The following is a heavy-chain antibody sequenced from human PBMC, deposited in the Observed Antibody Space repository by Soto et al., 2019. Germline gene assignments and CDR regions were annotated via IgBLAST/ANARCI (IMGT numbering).Heavy chain of an antibody. J-gene: IGHJ3*02. D-gene: IGHD1-26*01. Sequence: SETLSLTCTVSGGSISSYYWSWIRQPPGKGLEWIGYIYYSGSTNYNPSLKSRVTISVDTSKNQFSLKLSSVTAADTAVYYCARDPELDVFDIWGQGTMVTVSS. CDR2: IYYSGST. V-gene: IGHV4-59*01. CDR1: GGSISSYY. CDR3: ARDPELDVFDI.